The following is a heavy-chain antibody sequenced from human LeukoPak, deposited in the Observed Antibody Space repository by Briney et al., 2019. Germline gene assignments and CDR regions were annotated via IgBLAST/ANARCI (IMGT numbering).Heavy chain of an antibody. Sequence: ASMKVSCKASGYTFTSYAMHWVRQAPRQRLEWMGWINAGNGNTKYSQKFQGRVTITRDTSASTAYMELSSLRSEDTAVYYCARDNPRTGYSSSWYIPGSGWYNYWGQGTLVTVSS. CDR2: INAGNGNT. CDR3: ARDNPRTGYSSSWYIPGSGWYNY. J-gene: IGHJ4*02. D-gene: IGHD6-13*01. CDR1: GYTFTSYA. V-gene: IGHV1-3*01.